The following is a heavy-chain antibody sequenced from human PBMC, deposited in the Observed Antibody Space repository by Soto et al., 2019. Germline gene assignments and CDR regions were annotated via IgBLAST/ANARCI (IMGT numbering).Heavy chain of an antibody. D-gene: IGHD6-19*01. J-gene: IGHJ4*02. V-gene: IGHV1-69*13. Sequence: ASVKVSCKASGGTFSSYAISWVRQAPGQGLEWMGGIIPIFGTANYAQKFQGRVTITADESTSTAYMELRSLRSDDTAVYYCARAAKYSSGWYSNDYGGQGTLVTVSS. CDR3: ARAAKYSSGWYSNDY. CDR2: IIPIFGTA. CDR1: GGTFSSYA.